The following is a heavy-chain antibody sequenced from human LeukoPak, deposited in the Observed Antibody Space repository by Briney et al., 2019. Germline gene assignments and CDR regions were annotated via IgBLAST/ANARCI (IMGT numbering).Heavy chain of an antibody. V-gene: IGHV3-23*01. D-gene: IGHD3-3*01. Sequence: GGSLRLSCAASGFTVSSYAMSWVRQAPGKGLEWVSAISGSGGSTYYADSVKGRFTISRDNSKNTLYLQMNSLRAEDTAVYYCAKGTFWSGYSGFDYWGQGTLVTVSS. CDR1: GFTVSSYA. CDR3: AKGTFWSGYSGFDY. J-gene: IGHJ4*02. CDR2: ISGSGGST.